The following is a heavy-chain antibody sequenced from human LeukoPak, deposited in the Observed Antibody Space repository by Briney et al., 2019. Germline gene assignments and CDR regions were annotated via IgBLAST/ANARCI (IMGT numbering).Heavy chain of an antibody. Sequence: GESLKISCKGSGYSFTSYWIGWVRQMPGKGLEWMGIIYPGDSDTRYSPSFQGQVTISADKSISTAYLQWSSLKASDTAMYYCASPRARDDILTGYYSWGQGTLVTVSS. J-gene: IGHJ4*02. D-gene: IGHD3-9*01. V-gene: IGHV5-51*01. CDR3: ASPRARDDILTGYYS. CDR1: GYSFTSYW. CDR2: IYPGDSDT.